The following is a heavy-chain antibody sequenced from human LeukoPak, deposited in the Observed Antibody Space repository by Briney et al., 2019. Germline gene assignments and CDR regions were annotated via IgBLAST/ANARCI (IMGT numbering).Heavy chain of an antibody. V-gene: IGHV3-30*18. D-gene: IGHD3-22*01. CDR1: GFTFSSYG. Sequence: GGSLRLSCAASGFTFSSYGMHWVRQAPGKGLEWVAVISYDGSNKYYADSVKGRFTISRDNSKNTLYLQMNSLRAEDTAVYYCAKDFGITMIVVVTHFDYWGQGTLVTVSS. J-gene: IGHJ4*02. CDR2: ISYDGSNK. CDR3: AKDFGITMIVVVTHFDY.